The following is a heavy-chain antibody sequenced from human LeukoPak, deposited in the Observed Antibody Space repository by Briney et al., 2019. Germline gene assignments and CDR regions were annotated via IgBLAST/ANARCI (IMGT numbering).Heavy chain of an antibody. CDR2: IIPSFCTA. D-gene: IGHD3-22*01. V-gene: IGHV1-69*05. J-gene: IGHJ5*02. Sequence: SVKVSCKASGGTFSRYAISWMRQAPGHGLEWMERIIPSFCTANYAQKLKRSVTITTDEYKSTGYMELSSLRSEDTAVYYCARDSWRARSTMIVVPGWFDLWGQGTLVTVSS. CDR1: GGTFSRYA. CDR3: ARDSWRARSTMIVVPGWFDL.